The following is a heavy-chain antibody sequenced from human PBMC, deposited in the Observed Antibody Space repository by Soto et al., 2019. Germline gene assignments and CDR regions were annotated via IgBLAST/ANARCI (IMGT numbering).Heavy chain of an antibody. CDR2: IWSDGGNK. J-gene: IGHJ4*02. D-gene: IGHD2-2*01. Sequence: QVHLVESGGGVVQPGRSLRLSCAASGFPFSTYGMHWVRQAPGKGLEWVAVIWSDGGNKYYADSVKGRFTISRDNSKNMLYLQMNSLGAEDTAVYYCASRSPALDYWGQGTLVTVSS. CDR1: GFPFSTYG. V-gene: IGHV3-33*01. CDR3: ASRSPALDY.